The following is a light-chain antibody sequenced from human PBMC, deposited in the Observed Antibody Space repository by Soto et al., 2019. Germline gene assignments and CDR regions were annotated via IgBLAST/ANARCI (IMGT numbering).Light chain of an antibody. CDR1: QSVSNY. Sequence: EIVLTQSPATLSLYPGERATLSCRASQSVSNYLAWYQQKPGQAPRILIYDVTNRATGIPARFSGSGSGTDFTLTISSLEPEDFAVYYCQSLFTFGPGTKVDIK. J-gene: IGKJ3*01. CDR3: QSLFT. CDR2: DVT. V-gene: IGKV3-11*01.